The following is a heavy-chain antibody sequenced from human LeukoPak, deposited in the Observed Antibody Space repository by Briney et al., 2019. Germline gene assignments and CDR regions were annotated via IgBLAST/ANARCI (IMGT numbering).Heavy chain of an antibody. CDR1: GGTFSSYA. J-gene: IGHJ5*02. CDR3: AKTSYDILTGYYFGWFDP. D-gene: IGHD3-9*01. Sequence: SVKVSCKASGGTFSSYAISWVRQAPGQGLEWMGGIIPIFGTANYAQKFQGRVTITADESTSTAYMELSSLRSEDTVVFYYAKTSYDILTGYYFGWFDPWGQGTLVTVSS. V-gene: IGHV1-69*13. CDR2: IIPIFGTA.